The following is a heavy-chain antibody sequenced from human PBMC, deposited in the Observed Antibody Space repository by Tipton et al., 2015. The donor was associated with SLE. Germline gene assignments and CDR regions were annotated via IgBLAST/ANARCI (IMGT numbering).Heavy chain of an antibody. Sequence: TLSLTCAVYGGSFSVYYWSWIRQPPGKGLEWIGEINHSGSTNYNPSLKSRVTISVDTSKNQFSLKLSSVTAADTAVYYCARNSKRYYDYIWGRPGFDSWGQGTLVTVSS. CDR1: GGSFSVYY. CDR2: INHSGST. J-gene: IGHJ4*02. V-gene: IGHV4-34*01. CDR3: ARNSKRYYDYIWGRPGFDS. D-gene: IGHD3-16*01.